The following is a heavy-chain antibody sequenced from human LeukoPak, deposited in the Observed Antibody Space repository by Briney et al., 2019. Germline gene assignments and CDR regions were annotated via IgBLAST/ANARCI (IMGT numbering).Heavy chain of an antibody. CDR3: GRDPTGNDAFDI. Sequence: GGSLRLSCAASGFIFSNYWMSWVRQAPGKGLEWVAIIDLDGSEKYYVDSVKGRFTISRDNAKNSLYLQMNSLRADDTAVYYCGRDPTGNDAFDIWGQGTMVTVS. J-gene: IGHJ3*02. D-gene: IGHD1-1*01. CDR2: IDLDGSEK. V-gene: IGHV3-7*05. CDR1: GFIFSNYW.